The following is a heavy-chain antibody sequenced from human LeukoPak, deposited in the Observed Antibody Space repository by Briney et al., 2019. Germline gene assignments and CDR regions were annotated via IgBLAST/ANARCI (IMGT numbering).Heavy chain of an antibody. J-gene: IGHJ5*02. CDR3: ARVLGPTYYDILTGYRGGWFDP. CDR1: GFTFSSYS. V-gene: IGHV3-21*04. CDR2: ISSSSSYI. D-gene: IGHD3-9*01. Sequence: GGSLRLSCAASGFTFSSYSMNWVRQAPGKGLEWVSSISSSSSYIYYADSVKGRFTISRDNAKNSLYLQMNSLRAEDTAVYYCARVLGPTYYDILTGYRGGWFDPWGQGTLVTVSS.